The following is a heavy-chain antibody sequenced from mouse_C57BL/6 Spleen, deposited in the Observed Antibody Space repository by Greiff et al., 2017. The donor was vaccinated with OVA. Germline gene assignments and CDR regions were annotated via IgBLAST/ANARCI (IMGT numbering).Heavy chain of an antibody. D-gene: IGHD1-1*01. CDR3: ARSKVLITTVVATKGFDY. J-gene: IGHJ2*01. V-gene: IGHV1-18*01. CDR1: GYTFTDYN. CDR2: INPNNGGT. Sequence: VQLKQSGPELVKPGASVKIPCKASGYTFTDYNMDWVKQSHGKSLEWIGDINPNNGGTIYNQKFKGKATLTVDKSSSTAYMELRSLTSEDTAFYYCARSKVLITTVVATKGFDYWGQGTTLTVSS.